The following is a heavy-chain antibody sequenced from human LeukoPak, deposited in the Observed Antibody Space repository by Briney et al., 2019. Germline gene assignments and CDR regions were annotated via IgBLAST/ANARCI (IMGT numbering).Heavy chain of an antibody. Sequence: PGGSLRLSCAASGFTFSSYAMSWVRQAPGKGLEWVSGISISGGSAYYADSVKGRFTISRDNSKNTLYLQMNSLRAEDTALYYCAKQGYCSSTNCLGYYFDHWGQGTLVTVSS. CDR2: ISISGGSA. CDR3: AKQGYCSSTNCLGYYFDH. V-gene: IGHV3-23*01. J-gene: IGHJ4*02. D-gene: IGHD2-2*01. CDR1: GFTFSSYA.